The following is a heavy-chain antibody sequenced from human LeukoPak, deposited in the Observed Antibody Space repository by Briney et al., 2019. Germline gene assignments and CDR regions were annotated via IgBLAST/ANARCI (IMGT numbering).Heavy chain of an antibody. CDR2: INHSGST. J-gene: IGHJ3*02. D-gene: IGHD2-15*01. CDR3: ARDLPPGYCSGGSCEGTFDI. V-gene: IGHV4-34*01. CDR1: GGSFSGYY. Sequence: SETLSLTCAVYGGSFSGYYWSWIRQPPGKGLEWIGEINHSGSTNYNPSLKSRVTISVDTSKNQFSLKLSSVTAADTAVYYCARDLPPGYCSGGSCEGTFDIWGQGTMVTVSS.